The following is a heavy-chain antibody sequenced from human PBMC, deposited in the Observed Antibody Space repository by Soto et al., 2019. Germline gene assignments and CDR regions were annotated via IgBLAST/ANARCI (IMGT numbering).Heavy chain of an antibody. V-gene: IGHV4-61*01. CDR2: IYYSGST. D-gene: IGHD3-22*01. CDR3: ARDDSSGESYNYFHYYGMDV. CDR1: GGSVSSGNYY. J-gene: IGHJ6*02. Sequence: QVQLQESGPGLVKPSETLSLTCTVSGGSVSSGNYYWTWIRQPPGKGLEWIGYIYYSGSTKYSPPHTCRVPIPVYTSKNQSSLKLRSVTAADTAVYYCARDDSSGESYNYFHYYGMDVWGQGTTVTVSS.